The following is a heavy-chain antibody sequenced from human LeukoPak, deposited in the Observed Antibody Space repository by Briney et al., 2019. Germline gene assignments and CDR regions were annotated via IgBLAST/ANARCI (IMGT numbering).Heavy chain of an antibody. CDR1: GYTFTSYG. Sequence: ASVKVSCKASGYTFTSYGISWVRQAPGQGLEWMGWISAYNGNTNYAQKLQGRVTMTTDTSTSTAYMELRSLRSDDTAVYYCARESCSTSCCGMDVWGQGTTVTVSS. V-gene: IGHV1-18*01. J-gene: IGHJ6*02. CDR2: ISAYNGNT. D-gene: IGHD2-2*01. CDR3: ARESCSTSCCGMDV.